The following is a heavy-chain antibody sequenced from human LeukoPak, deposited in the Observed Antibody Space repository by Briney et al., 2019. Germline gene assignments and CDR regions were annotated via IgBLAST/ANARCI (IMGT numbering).Heavy chain of an antibody. J-gene: IGHJ4*02. CDR3: AKGGGGYYDSSGYFQSLDY. V-gene: IGHV3-21*04. D-gene: IGHD3-22*01. CDR1: GFTFSSYS. CDR2: ISSSSSYI. Sequence: GSLRLSCAASGFTFSSYSMNWVRQAPGKGLEWVSSISSSSSYIYYADSVKGRFTISRDNAKNSLYLQMNSLRAEDTAVYYCAKGGGGYYDSSGYFQSLDYWGQGTLVTVSS.